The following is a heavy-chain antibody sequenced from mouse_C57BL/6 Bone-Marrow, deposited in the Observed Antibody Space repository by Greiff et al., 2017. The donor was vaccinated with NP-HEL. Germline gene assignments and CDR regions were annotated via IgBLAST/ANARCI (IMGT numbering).Heavy chain of an antibody. CDR2: IDPSDSET. V-gene: IGHV1-52*01. J-gene: IGHJ2*01. Sequence: QVQLQQPGAELVRPGSSVKLSCTASGYTFTSYWMHWVKQRPIQGLEWIGNIDPSDSETHYNHKFNVKATFTVDKSSSTAYMQLRSLTSEDSAVYYCAGKGDLRDWGRGTTLTVSS. CDR1: GYTFTSYW. CDR3: AGKGDLRD.